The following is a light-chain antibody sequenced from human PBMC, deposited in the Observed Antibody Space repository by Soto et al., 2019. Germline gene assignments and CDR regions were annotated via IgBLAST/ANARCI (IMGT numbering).Light chain of an antibody. Sequence: EIVLTQSPGTLSLSPGERATLSCRASQSVSSSYLAWYQQKPGQAPRLLIYGASSRATGIPDRFSGSGSGTYLTLTISRLEPEEFAVYYCQQYGSSPRTFGQGTKVEIK. V-gene: IGKV3-20*01. CDR3: QQYGSSPRT. CDR1: QSVSSSY. J-gene: IGKJ1*01. CDR2: GAS.